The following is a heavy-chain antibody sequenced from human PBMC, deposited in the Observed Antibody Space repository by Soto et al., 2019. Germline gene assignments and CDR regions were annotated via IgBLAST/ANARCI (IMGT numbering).Heavy chain of an antibody. CDR2: MSPNSGAT. CDR1: GYTFTTYD. Sequence: QVQLVQSGAEVTKPGASVKVSCKASGYTFTTYDINWVRQATGQGLEWLGWMSPNSGATGYAQKFQGRVTMTRDTARSTGYMELSNLRSEDTAMYFCARGVDAGVDVWGQGTTVTVSS. V-gene: IGHV1-8*01. D-gene: IGHD1-1*01. CDR3: ARGVDAGVDV. J-gene: IGHJ6*02.